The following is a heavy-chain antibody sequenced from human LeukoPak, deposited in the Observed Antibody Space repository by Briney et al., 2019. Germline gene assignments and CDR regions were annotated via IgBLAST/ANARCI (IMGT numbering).Heavy chain of an antibody. CDR3: ARMGAVVVPAAPSDYYFDY. CDR2: IWYDGSNK. Sequence: PGGSLRLSCAASGFTFSSYGMHWVRQAPGKGLEWVAVIWYDGSNKYYADSVKGRFTISRDNSKNTLYLQMNSLRAEDTTVYYCARMGAVVVPAAPSDYYFDYWGQGTLVTVSS. J-gene: IGHJ4*02. D-gene: IGHD2-2*01. V-gene: IGHV3-33*01. CDR1: GFTFSSYG.